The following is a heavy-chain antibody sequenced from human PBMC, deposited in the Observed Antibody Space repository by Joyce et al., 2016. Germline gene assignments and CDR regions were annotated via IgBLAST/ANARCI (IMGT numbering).Heavy chain of an antibody. CDR1: GGSISSGDSS. Sequence: QVQLQESGPGLVKPSQTLSLTCIVSGGSISSGDSSWSWIRQPPGMGLELIGYIHYSGSTYYNPPLKGRVTISADTSKNQFSLKLSSVTAADTAVYYCARFALPGTWFDPWGQGTLVTVSS. V-gene: IGHV4-30-4*01. CDR3: ARFALPGTWFDP. J-gene: IGHJ5*02. CDR2: IHYSGST. D-gene: IGHD1-26*01.